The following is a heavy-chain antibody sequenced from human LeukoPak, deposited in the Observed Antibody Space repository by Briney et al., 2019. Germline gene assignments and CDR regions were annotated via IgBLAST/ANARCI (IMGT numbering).Heavy chain of an antibody. CDR2: IYYSGST. D-gene: IGHD2-2*01. CDR3: ASCSRGGNWFDP. CDR1: GGSISSSSYY. V-gene: IGHV4-39*01. Sequence: SETLSLTCTVSGGSISSSSYYWGWIRQPPGKGLEWIGSIYYSGSTYYNPSLKSRVTISVDTSKNQFSLKLSSVTAADTAVYYCASCSRGGNWFDPWGQGTLVTVSS. J-gene: IGHJ5*02.